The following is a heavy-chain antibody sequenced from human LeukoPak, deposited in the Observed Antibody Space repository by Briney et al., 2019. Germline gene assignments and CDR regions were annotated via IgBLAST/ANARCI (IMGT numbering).Heavy chain of an antibody. CDR2: INHSGST. J-gene: IGHJ4*02. CDR3: ARGLTGSGSYYSVFDY. Sequence: SETLSLTCAVSGGSISSSNWWSWVRQPPGKGLEWIGEINHSGSTNYNPSLKSRVTISVDTSKNQFSLKLSSVTAADTAVYYCARGLTGSGSYYSVFDYWGQGTLVTVSS. D-gene: IGHD3-10*01. CDR1: GGSISSSNW. V-gene: IGHV4-4*02.